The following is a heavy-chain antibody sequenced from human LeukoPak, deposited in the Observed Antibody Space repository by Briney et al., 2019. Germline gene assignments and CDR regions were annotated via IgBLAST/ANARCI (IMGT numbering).Heavy chain of an antibody. D-gene: IGHD3/OR15-3a*01. CDR1: GVSISSSNSY. CDR2: IYYSGNT. J-gene: IGHJ4*02. Sequence: SETLSLTCTVSGVSISSSNSYWGWIRQPPGKGLEWIGSIYYSGNTYYNASLKSQVSISIDMSKNQFSLKLISVTAADTAVYYCARQTGSRLFILPGGQGTLVTVSS. CDR3: ARQTGSRLFILP. V-gene: IGHV4-39*01.